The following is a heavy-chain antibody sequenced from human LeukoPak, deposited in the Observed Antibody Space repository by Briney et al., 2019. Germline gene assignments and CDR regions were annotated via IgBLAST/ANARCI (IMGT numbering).Heavy chain of an antibody. D-gene: IGHD1-1*01. CDR3: VRGTFDWKGVDF. Sequence: GGSLRLSCEVSGFTFSRYWMHWVRQAPGKGLECVAKVSGDRRRTDYAESANGRFAVSRDDARNSLHLDMSSLRADGTAMYYCVRGTFDWKGVDFWGQGSLVTVSS. CDR1: GFTFSRYW. CDR2: VSGDRRRT. V-gene: IGHV3-7*01. J-gene: IGHJ4*02.